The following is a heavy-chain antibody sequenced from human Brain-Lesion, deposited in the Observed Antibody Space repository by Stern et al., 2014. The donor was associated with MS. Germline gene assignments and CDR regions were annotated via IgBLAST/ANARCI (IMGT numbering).Heavy chain of an antibody. CDR1: GYTLTEFS. Sequence: QVQLVESGAEVKKPGASVKVSCKVSGYTLTEFSMHWVRQAPGKGLEWMGGFDPEDGETIYAQKFQGRVTMTEDTSTDTPYMELSSLRSEDTAVYYCATDRDDFRSGYSAPTKGYGLDVWGQGTTVTVTS. CDR3: ATDRDDFRSGYSAPTKGYGLDV. J-gene: IGHJ6*02. D-gene: IGHD3-3*01. CDR2: FDPEDGET. V-gene: IGHV1-24*01.